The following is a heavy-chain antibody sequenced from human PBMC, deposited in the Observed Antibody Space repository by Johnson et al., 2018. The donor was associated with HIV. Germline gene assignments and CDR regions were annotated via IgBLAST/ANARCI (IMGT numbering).Heavy chain of an antibody. CDR2: ISGSGGST. CDR3: ARERYYYDSSGSYNPHAFDI. V-gene: IGHV3-23*04. D-gene: IGHD3-22*01. CDR1: GFTFSSYA. Sequence: VQLVESGGGLVQPGGSLRLSCAASGFTFSSYAMSWVRQAPGKGLEWVSAISGSGGSTYYADSVKGRFTISRDNSKNTLYLQMNSLRDEDTALYYCARERYYYDSSGSYNPHAFDIWGQGTMVTVSS. J-gene: IGHJ3*02.